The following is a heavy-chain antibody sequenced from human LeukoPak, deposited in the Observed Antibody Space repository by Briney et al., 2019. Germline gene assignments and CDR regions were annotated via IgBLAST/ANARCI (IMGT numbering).Heavy chain of an antibody. J-gene: IGHJ4*02. CDR1: GGSISSYY. CDR2: IHYTGST. Sequence: PSETLSLTCTVSGGSISSYYWSWIRQSPGKGLECIGYIHYTGSTNYNPSLKSRVTISVDKSKNQFSLKLSSVTAADTAVYYCAGLGTFDYWGQGTLVTVSS. CDR3: AGLGTFDY. V-gene: IGHV4-59*12. D-gene: IGHD6-13*01.